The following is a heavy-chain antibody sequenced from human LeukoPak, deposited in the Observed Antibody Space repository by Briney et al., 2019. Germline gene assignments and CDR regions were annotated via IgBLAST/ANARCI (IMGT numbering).Heavy chain of an antibody. Sequence: GASVKASCKASGYTFSSYGISWVRQAPGQGLEWMGWVSAYADDTNYVQKFQGRVTMTTDTSTSTAYMELRSLRSDDTAVYYCARDCIGCHGFDYWGQGTLVTVSS. CDR3: ARDCIGCHGFDY. V-gene: IGHV1-18*01. CDR2: VSAYADDT. CDR1: GYTFSSYG. J-gene: IGHJ4*02. D-gene: IGHD2-15*01.